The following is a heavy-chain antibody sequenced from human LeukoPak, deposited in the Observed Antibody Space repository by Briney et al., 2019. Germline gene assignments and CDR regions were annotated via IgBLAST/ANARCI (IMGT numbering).Heavy chain of an antibody. V-gene: IGHV4-59*08. CDR3: ARQTSYCSSTSCYHLFDY. Sequence: SETLSLTCTVSGGSISSYYWSWIRQPPGKGLEWIGYIYYSGSTNYNPSLKSQVTISVDTSKNQFSLKLSSVTAADTAVYYCARQTSYCSSTSCYHLFDYWGQGTLVTVSS. CDR1: GGSISSYY. D-gene: IGHD2-2*01. CDR2: IYYSGST. J-gene: IGHJ4*02.